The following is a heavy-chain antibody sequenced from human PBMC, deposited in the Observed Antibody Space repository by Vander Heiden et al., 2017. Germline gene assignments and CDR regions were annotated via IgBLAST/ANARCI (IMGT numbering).Heavy chain of an antibody. V-gene: IGHV3-7*01. D-gene: IGHD3-3*01. CDR1: GFPFSSYW. J-gene: IGHJ4*02. Sequence: EVQLVESGGGLVQPGGSLRLSCAASGFPFSSYWMGWVRQAPGKGLEWVANIKQDGSEKYYVDSVKGRFTISRDNAKNSLYLQMNSLRAEDTAVYYCARDIRFLEWLLGDYWGQGTLVTVSS. CDR3: ARDIRFLEWLLGDY. CDR2: IKQDGSEK.